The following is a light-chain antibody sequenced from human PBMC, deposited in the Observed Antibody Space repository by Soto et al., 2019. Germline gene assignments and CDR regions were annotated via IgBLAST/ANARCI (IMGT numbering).Light chain of an antibody. V-gene: IGLV1-44*01. CDR2: SNN. J-gene: IGLJ3*02. CDR1: SSNIGSNT. Sequence: QSVLTQPPSASGTPGQRVTISCSGSSSNIGSNTVNWYQQLPGTAPKLLIYSNNQRPSGVPDRFSGSKSGTSASLAISGLQSEDEADYYCAAWDDILNAWVFGGGTKLTV. CDR3: AAWDDILNAWV.